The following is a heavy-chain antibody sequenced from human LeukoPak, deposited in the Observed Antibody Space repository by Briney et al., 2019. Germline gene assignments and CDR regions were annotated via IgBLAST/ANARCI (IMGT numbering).Heavy chain of an antibody. J-gene: IGHJ5*02. CDR3: AREFNWFDP. Sequence: PSETLSLTCIVSGGSISSYYWSWIRQPPEKGLEWIGYISYSGSTHYNSSLTSRVAISLDTSKSQFSLKLSSVTAADTAVYYCAREFNWFDPWGQGILVTVSS. CDR2: ISYSGST. CDR1: GGSISSYY. V-gene: IGHV4-59*01.